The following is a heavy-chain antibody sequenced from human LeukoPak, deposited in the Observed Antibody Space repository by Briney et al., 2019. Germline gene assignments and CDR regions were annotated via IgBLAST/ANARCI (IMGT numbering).Heavy chain of an antibody. J-gene: IGHJ4*02. CDR3: ARQSVVAATPGDFDY. CDR1: GYSFTRYW. CDR2: IYPGDSDT. V-gene: IGHV5-51*01. D-gene: IGHD2-15*01. Sequence: GESLKISCKGSGYSFTRYWIGWVRQMPGKGLEWMGIIYPGDSDTRYSSSFQGQVTFSADKSISTAYLQWSSLKASDTAMYYCARQSVVAATPGDFDYWGQGTLVTVSS.